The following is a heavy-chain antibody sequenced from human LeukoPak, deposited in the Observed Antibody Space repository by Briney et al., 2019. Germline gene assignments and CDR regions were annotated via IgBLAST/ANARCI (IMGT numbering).Heavy chain of an antibody. D-gene: IGHD3-3*01. CDR1: GFTFSSYS. J-gene: IGHJ4*02. Sequence: GGSLRLSCAASGFTFSSYSMNWVRQAPGKGLEWVSSISSSSSYIYYADSVKGRFTISRDNAKNSLYLQMNSQRAEDTAVYYCAREGNGLNYFDYWGQGTLVTVSS. V-gene: IGHV3-21*01. CDR2: ISSSSSYI. CDR3: AREGNGLNYFDY.